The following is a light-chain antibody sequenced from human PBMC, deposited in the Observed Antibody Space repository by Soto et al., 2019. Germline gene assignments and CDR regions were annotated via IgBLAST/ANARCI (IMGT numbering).Light chain of an antibody. Sequence: QSALTQPRSVSGSPGQPVTISCTGTSSDVGGSNHVSWYQHHPGKAPKFMIYDVSKRPSGVPDRFSGSKSGNTASLTISGLQAEDEADYYCCSSAGDYTFAFGTGTKVTVL. CDR3: CSSAGDYTFA. V-gene: IGLV2-11*01. J-gene: IGLJ1*01. CDR2: DVS. CDR1: SSDVGGSNH.